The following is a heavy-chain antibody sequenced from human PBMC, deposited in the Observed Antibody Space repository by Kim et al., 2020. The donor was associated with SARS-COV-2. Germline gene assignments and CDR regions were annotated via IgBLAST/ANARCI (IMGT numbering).Heavy chain of an antibody. D-gene: IGHD3-22*01. V-gene: IGHV3-15*01. J-gene: IGHJ4*02. Sequence: APVKGRFTISRDDSKRTLYLQMNSLKTEDTAVYYCTSLPRITMVVVVIPYWGQGTLVNVSS. CDR3: TSLPRITMVVVVIPY.